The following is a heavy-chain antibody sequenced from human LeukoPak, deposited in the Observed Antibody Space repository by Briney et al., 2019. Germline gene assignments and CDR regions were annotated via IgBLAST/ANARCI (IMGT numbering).Heavy chain of an antibody. CDR3: ARESPYSSGEYYYYYYYMDV. J-gene: IGHJ6*03. D-gene: IGHD6-19*01. Sequence: ASVKVSCKASGYTFTSYYMHWVRQAPGQGLEWMGWINPNSGGTNYAQKFQGRVTMTRDTSISTAYMELSRLRSDDTAVYYCARESPYSSGEYYYYYYYMDVWGKGTTVTVSS. V-gene: IGHV1-2*02. CDR1: GYTFTSYY. CDR2: INPNSGGT.